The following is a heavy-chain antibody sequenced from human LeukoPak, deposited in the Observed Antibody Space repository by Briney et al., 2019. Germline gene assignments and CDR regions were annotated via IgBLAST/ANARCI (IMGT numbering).Heavy chain of an antibody. Sequence: GGSLRLSCTASGFTFSSYWMNWARQAPGKGLEWVASINHNGNVNYYVDSVKGRFTISRDNAKNSLYLQMSNLRAEDTAVYFCARGVGLDVWGQGATVTVSS. V-gene: IGHV3-7*03. CDR2: INHNGNVN. J-gene: IGHJ6*02. CDR1: GFTFSSYW. CDR3: ARGVGLDV. D-gene: IGHD3-16*01.